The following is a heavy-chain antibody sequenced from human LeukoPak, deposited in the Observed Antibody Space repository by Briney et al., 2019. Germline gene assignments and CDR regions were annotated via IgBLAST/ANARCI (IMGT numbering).Heavy chain of an antibody. J-gene: IGHJ4*02. D-gene: IGHD5-24*01. V-gene: IGHV3-64D*09. CDR3: VKALGEMVTMWLHFFDY. CDR2: ISSNGGST. Sequence: GGSLRLSCSASGFTLSSHAMHWVRQAPGKGLEYVSGISSNGGSTYYAGSVKGRFTISRDNSKNTLYLQMSSLIAEDTAVYYCVKALGEMVTMWLHFFDYWGQGILVTV. CDR1: GFTLSSHA.